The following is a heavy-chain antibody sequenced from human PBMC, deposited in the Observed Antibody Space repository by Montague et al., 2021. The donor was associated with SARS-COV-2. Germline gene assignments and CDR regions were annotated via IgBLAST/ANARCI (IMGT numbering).Heavy chain of an antibody. CDR3: AREQPYNWNYDRPHFDY. D-gene: IGHD1-7*01. CDR2: ISSSGSTI. J-gene: IGHJ4*02. V-gene: IGHV3-48*03. CDR1: GFTFSSYE. Sequence: SLRLSCAASGFTFSSYEMNWVRQAPGKGLEWVSYISSSGSTIYYXDSVKGRFTISRDNAKNSLYLQMNSLRAVDTAVYYCAREQPYNWNYDRPHFDYWGQGTLVTVSS.